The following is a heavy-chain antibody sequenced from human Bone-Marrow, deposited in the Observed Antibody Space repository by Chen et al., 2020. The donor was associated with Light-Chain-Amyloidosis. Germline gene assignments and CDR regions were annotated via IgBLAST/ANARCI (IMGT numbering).Heavy chain of an antibody. CDR3: ARRRDGYNFDY. Sequence: EVRLEQSGPEAKKPGESLKISCKGSGYTFPNYWIGWVRQMPGKGLEWMGVIYPDDSDARYSPSFEGQVTISADKSITTAYLQWRSLKASDTAMYYCARRRDGYNFDYWGQGTLVTVSS. J-gene: IGHJ4*02. D-gene: IGHD5-12*01. V-gene: IGHV5-51*01. CDR2: IYPDDSDA. CDR1: GYTFPNYW.